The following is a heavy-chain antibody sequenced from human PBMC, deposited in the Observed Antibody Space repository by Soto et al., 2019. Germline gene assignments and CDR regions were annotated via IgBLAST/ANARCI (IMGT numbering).Heavy chain of an antibody. CDR1: GYTFSGYY. Sequence: QEQLVQSGAEVKKPGASVKVSCKASGYTFSGYYIHWLRQAPGQGLEWKGWINPNSGGTNYAQKFQGRVTVTRDTPTSTAYMGLSRLTSDDTAVYYCARSLTEGYCTITGCYTRPLYGMDVWGQGTTVTVSS. CDR2: INPNSGGT. V-gene: IGHV1-2*02. D-gene: IGHD2-2*02. J-gene: IGHJ6*02. CDR3: ARSLTEGYCTITGCYTRPLYGMDV.